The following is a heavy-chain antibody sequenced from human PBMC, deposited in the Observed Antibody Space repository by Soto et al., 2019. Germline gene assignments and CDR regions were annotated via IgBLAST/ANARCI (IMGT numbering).Heavy chain of an antibody. Sequence: ASVKVSCKASGYTFTNYYMHWVRQAPGQGLEWMGIINPSGGSTRYAQKFQGRVTMTRDTSTSTVYMELSSLRSEDTAVYYCARGLIYDSSGYYFAYGGQGTLVPVSS. D-gene: IGHD3-22*01. CDR2: INPSGGST. J-gene: IGHJ4*02. V-gene: IGHV1-46*01. CDR3: ARGLIYDSSGYYFAY. CDR1: GYTFTNYY.